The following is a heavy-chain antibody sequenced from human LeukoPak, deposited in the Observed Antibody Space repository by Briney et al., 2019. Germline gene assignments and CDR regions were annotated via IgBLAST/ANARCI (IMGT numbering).Heavy chain of an antibody. Sequence: SETLSLTCSVSGASISSSTYHWGWIRQPPGKGLEWIGSTFFSGSTYYNPSLKSRVTVSADTSKNQFSLRLSSVTAADTAVYYCARHGIDVLLKDYYFDYWGQGTRVTVSS. J-gene: IGHJ4*02. CDR3: ARHGIDVLLKDYYFDY. CDR2: TFFSGST. CDR1: GASISSSTYH. D-gene: IGHD3-9*01. V-gene: IGHV4-39*01.